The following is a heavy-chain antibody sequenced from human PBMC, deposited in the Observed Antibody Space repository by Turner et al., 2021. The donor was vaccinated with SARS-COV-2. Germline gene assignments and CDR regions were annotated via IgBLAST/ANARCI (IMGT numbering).Heavy chain of an antibody. J-gene: IGHJ6*02. CDR3: ARGATMVRGVIENLYYYYYGMDV. CDR2: INPNSGGT. D-gene: IGHD3-10*01. Sequence: QVQLVQSGAEVKKPGASVKVSCKASGYTFTDYYMHWVRQAPGQGLEWMGGINPNSGGTNYAQKFQGRVTMTRDTSISTAYMELSSLRSEDTAVYYCARGATMVRGVIENLYYYYYGMDVWGQGTTVTVSS. CDR1: GYTFTDYY. V-gene: IGHV1-2*02.